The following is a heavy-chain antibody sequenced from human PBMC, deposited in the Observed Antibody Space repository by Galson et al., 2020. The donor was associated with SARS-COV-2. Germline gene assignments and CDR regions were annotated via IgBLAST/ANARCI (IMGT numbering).Heavy chain of an antibody. CDR1: GFTFSDYS. CDR2: ISSSSSIT. CDR3: AREVRDNVVVPAAIPYMDV. Sequence: WGSLRLSCAASGFTFSDYSMNLVRQAPGKGLEWISYISSSSSITYYAASLAGRFTISIDNSKSSLYLQLNSLRAEDTAVYLCAREVRDNVVVPAAIPYMDVWGKGTTVTVSS. J-gene: IGHJ6*03. V-gene: IGHV3-48*04. D-gene: IGHD2-2*02.